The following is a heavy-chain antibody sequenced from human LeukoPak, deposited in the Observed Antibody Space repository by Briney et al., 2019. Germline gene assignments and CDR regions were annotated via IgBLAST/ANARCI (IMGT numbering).Heavy chain of an antibody. CDR1: GGSISSSSYY. Sequence: SETLSLTCTVSGGSISSSSYYWGWIRQPPGKGLEWIGSIYYSGSTYYNPSLKSRVTISVDTSKNQFSLKLSSVTAADTAVYYCARDLRDSSPPNWFDPWGQGTLVTVSS. CDR3: ARDLRDSSPPNWFDP. D-gene: IGHD3-22*01. J-gene: IGHJ5*02. V-gene: IGHV4-39*07. CDR2: IYYSGST.